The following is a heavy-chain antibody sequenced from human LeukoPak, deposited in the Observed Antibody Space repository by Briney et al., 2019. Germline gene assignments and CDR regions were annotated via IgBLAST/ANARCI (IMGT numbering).Heavy chain of an antibody. CDR1: GYTFTSYD. CDR3: ARKGIPVAGRWAFDI. J-gene: IGHJ3*02. CDR2: MNPNSGNT. D-gene: IGHD6-19*01. V-gene: IGHV1-8*01. Sequence: ASVKVSCKASGYTFTSYDIYWVRQATGQGLEFMGWMNPNSGNTGYLQKFQGRVTMTRTTSMSTDYMELSSLRSDDTAVYYCARKGIPVAGRWAFDIWGQGTVVTVSS.